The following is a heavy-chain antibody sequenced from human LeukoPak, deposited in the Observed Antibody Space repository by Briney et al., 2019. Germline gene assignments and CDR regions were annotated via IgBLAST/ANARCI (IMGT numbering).Heavy chain of an antibody. D-gene: IGHD3-10*01. V-gene: IGHV3-53*05. CDR1: GFTVSSNY. Sequence: GGSLRLSCAASGFTVSSNYMSWVRQAPGKGLEWVSVIYSGGSTYYADSVKGRFTISRDNSKNTLYLQMNSLRAEDTALYYCAKDSMVRGFLNGMDVWGQGTTVTVSS. CDR3: AKDSMVRGFLNGMDV. J-gene: IGHJ6*02. CDR2: IYSGGST.